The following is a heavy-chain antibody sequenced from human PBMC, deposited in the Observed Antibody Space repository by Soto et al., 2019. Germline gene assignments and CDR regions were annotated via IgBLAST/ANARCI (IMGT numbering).Heavy chain of an antibody. CDR3: ARDLGVPAALWGDYFDY. CDR1: GFTFSSYS. CDR2: ISSSSSTI. Sequence: EVQLVESGGGLVQPGGSLRLSCAASGFTFSSYSMNWVRQAPGKGLEWVSYISSSSSTIYYADSVKGRFTISRDNAKNSLYLQMNSLRAEDTAVYYCARDLGVPAALWGDYFDYWGQGTLVTVSS. D-gene: IGHD2-2*01. J-gene: IGHJ4*02. V-gene: IGHV3-48*01.